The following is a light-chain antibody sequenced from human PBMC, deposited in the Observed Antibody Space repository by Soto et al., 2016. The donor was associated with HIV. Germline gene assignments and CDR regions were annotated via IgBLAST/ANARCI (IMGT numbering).Light chain of an antibody. Sequence: DVVMTQSPLSLPVTLGQPASISCRSSQSLVHSDGNTYLNWFQQRPGQSPRRIIYKILIGTLGSQDRFSGSGSDTDFTLKISRVAAEDVGIYYCMQATHWPPLTFGGGTRVEIK. CDR1: QSLVHSDGNTY. J-gene: IGKJ4*01. CDR2: KIL. V-gene: IGKV2-30*02. CDR3: MQATHWPPLT.